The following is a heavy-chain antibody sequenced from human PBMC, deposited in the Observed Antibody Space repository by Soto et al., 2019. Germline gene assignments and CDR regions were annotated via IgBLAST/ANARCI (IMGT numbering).Heavy chain of an antibody. D-gene: IGHD6-19*01. Sequence: EVQLLESGGGLVQPGGSLRLSCAASGFTYSSYAMSWVRQAPGKGLEWVSAISGSGGSTYYADSVKGRFTISRDNSKNTLYLQMNSLRAEDTAVYYCAKDQSRMSSWWTYYFDYWGQGTLVTVSS. CDR1: GFTYSSYA. V-gene: IGHV3-23*01. J-gene: IGHJ4*02. CDR2: ISGSGGST. CDR3: AKDQSRMSSWWTYYFDY.